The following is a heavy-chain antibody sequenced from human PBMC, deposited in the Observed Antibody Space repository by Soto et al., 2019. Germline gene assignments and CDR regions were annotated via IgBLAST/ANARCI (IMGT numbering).Heavy chain of an antibody. J-gene: IGHJ5*02. V-gene: IGHV3-7*03. Sequence: GGSLRLSCAASGFTFSSYWMSWVRQAPGKGLEWVANIKQDGSEKYYVDSVKGRFTISRDNAKNSLYLQMNSLRAEDTAVYYCARWVLTGTTGGSRWFDPWGQGTLVTVSS. CDR3: ARWVLTGTTGGSRWFDP. CDR2: IKQDGSEK. CDR1: GFTFSSYW. D-gene: IGHD1-7*01.